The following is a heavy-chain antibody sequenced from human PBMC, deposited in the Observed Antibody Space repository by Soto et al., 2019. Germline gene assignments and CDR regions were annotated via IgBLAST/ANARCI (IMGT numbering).Heavy chain of an antibody. Sequence: QITLKESGPTLVKPTQTLTLTCNVSGVSLSTGGVGVGWIRQPPGKALEWLALIYWDDDQRSSPSLKSRLTIPKDPSNNQVALTMTNKAPEHTATYYTAHMRAAQFDYWGQGTLVTVSS. CDR3: AHMRAAQFDY. CDR1: GVSLSTGGVG. J-gene: IGHJ4*02. D-gene: IGHD2-15*01. CDR2: IYWDDDQ. V-gene: IGHV2-5*02.